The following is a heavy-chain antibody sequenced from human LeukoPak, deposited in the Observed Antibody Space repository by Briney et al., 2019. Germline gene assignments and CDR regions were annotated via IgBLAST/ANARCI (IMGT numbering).Heavy chain of an antibody. CDR2: IYYSGST. Sequence: SETLSLTCTVSGGSISSYYWSWIRQPPGKGLEWIGYIYYSGSTNYNPSLKSRVTISVDTSKNQFSLKLSSVTAADTAVYYCARVIAGSYCGADCLDYWGQGTLVTVSS. V-gene: IGHV4-59*01. CDR3: ARVIAGSYCGADCLDY. CDR1: GGSISSYY. J-gene: IGHJ4*02. D-gene: IGHD2-21*01.